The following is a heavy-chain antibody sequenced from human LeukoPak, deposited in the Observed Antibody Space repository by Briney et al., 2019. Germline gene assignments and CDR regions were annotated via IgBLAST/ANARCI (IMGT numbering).Heavy chain of an antibody. J-gene: IGHJ6*03. V-gene: IGHV3-23*01. CDR1: GLVFSMYG. Sequence: GGSLRLSCTAPGLVFSMYGMSWVRQAPGKGLEWVSAFSGSGGPTYYADSVKGRFTISRDNSMNTLYLQMNDLRVEDTAVYYCAKDWNQFGSGSHLDYVDVWGKGTTVTVS. CDR2: FSGSGGPT. CDR3: AKDWNQFGSGSHLDYVDV. D-gene: IGHD3-10*01.